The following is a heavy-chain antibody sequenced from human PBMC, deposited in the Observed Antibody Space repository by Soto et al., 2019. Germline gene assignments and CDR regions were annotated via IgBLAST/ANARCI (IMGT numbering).Heavy chain of an antibody. J-gene: IGHJ5*02. D-gene: IGHD3-3*01. CDR1: GGSISSSSYY. V-gene: IGHV4-39*01. Sequence: PSETLSLTCTVSGGSISSSSYYWGWIRQPPGKGLEWIGSIYYSGSTYYNPSLKSRVTISVDTSKNQFSLKLSSVTAADTAVYYCASQYYDFWSGHNNWFDPWGQGTLVTAPQ. CDR3: ASQYYDFWSGHNNWFDP. CDR2: IYYSGST.